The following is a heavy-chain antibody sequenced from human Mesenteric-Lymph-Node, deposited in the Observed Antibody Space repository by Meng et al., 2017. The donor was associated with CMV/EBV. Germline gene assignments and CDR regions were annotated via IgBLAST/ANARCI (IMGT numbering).Heavy chain of an antibody. D-gene: IGHD3-10*01. Sequence: ASVKVSCKASGYTFTGYYMHWVRQAPGQGLEWMGWINPNSGGTNYAQKFQGRVTMTRDTSTSTVYMELSSLRSEDTAGYYCARSRYGSGSYYNWFDPWGQGTLVTVSS. CDR3: ARSRYGSGSYYNWFDP. CDR2: INPNSGGT. J-gene: IGHJ5*02. CDR1: GYTFTGYY. V-gene: IGHV1-2*02.